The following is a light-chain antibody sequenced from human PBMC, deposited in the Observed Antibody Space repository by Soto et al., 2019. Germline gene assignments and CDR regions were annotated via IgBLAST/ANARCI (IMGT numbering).Light chain of an antibody. V-gene: IGLV2-23*01. J-gene: IGLJ2*01. CDR2: EGS. Sequence: QSVLTQPASVSGSPGQSITIYCTGTSSDVGGYNLVSWYQQHPGKTPKLMIYEGSKRPSGVSNRFSGSKSGNTASLTISGLQAEDEADYYCCSYAGSSTLLFGGGTKVTVL. CDR1: SSDVGGYNL. CDR3: CSYAGSSTLL.